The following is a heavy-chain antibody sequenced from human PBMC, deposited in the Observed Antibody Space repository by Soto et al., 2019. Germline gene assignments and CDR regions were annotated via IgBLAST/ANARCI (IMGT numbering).Heavy chain of an antibody. CDR1: GFTFSDYY. V-gene: IGHV3-11*06. CDR3: ARSSIRIAAAPNAFDI. D-gene: IGHD6-13*01. CDR2: ISSSSSYT. J-gene: IGHJ3*02. Sequence: GGSLRLSCAASGFTFSDYYMSWIRQAPGKGLEWVSYISSSSSYTNYADSVKGRFTISRDNAKNSLYLQMNSLRAEDTAVYYCARSSIRIAAAPNAFDIWGQGTMVTVSS.